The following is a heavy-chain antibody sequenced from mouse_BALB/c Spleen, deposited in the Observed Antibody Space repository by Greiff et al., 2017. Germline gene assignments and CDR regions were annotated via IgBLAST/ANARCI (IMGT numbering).Heavy chain of an antibody. J-gene: IGHJ1*01. CDR3: ARDGGYFDV. Sequence: DVKLQESGPGLVKPSQSLSLTCTVTGYSITSDYAWNWIRQFPGNKLEWMGYISYSGSTSYNPSLKSRISITRDTSKNQFFLQLNSVTTEDTATYYCARDGGYFDVWGAGTTVTVSS. V-gene: IGHV3-2*02. D-gene: IGHD2-3*01. CDR2: ISYSGST. CDR1: GYSITSDYA.